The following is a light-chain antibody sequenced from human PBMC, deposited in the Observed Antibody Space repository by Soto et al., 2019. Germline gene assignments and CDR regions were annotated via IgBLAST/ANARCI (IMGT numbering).Light chain of an antibody. CDR3: GSYAGSNTWV. V-gene: IGLV2-11*01. J-gene: IGLJ3*02. CDR2: DVT. CDR1: NSDVGAYVY. Sequence: QSALTQPRSVSGSPGQSVIISCTGTNSDVGAYVYVSWYQQHPGKAPKLIIYDVTKRPSGVPDRFSASKSGNTASLTISGLQAEDEADYYCGSYAGSNTWVFGGGTQLTVL.